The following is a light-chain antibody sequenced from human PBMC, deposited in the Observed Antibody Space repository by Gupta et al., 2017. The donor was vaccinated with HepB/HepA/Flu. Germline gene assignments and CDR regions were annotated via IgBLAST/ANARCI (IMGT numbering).Light chain of an antibody. CDR1: KLGDKY. Sequence: SYELTQPPSVSASPGQTASITCSGDKLGDKYACWYQQKPGQSPVLVIYQDSKRPSGIPERFSGSSSGNTATLTISGTQAMDEADYYCQAGDSSVVFGGGTKLTVL. CDR3: QAGDSSVV. CDR2: QDS. J-gene: IGLJ2*01. V-gene: IGLV3-1*01.